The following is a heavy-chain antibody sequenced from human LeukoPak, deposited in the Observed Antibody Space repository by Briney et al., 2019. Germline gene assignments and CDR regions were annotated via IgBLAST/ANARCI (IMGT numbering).Heavy chain of an antibody. CDR1: GYSFSSGYY. J-gene: IGHJ4*02. Sequence: SETLSLTCAVSGYSFSSGYYWGWIRQPPGEGLELIGSIYHGGSNYYNSSITSRVTIAVATSKNQFSLQLSSVTAADTAVYYCARHGMRMPGYSSGWPFDYWGQGTLVTVSS. CDR3: ARHGMRMPGYSSGWPFDY. V-gene: IGHV4-38-2*01. CDR2: IYHGGSN. D-gene: IGHD6-19*01.